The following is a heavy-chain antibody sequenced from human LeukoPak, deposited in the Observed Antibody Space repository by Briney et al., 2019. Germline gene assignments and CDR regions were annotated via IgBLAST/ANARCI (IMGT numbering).Heavy chain of an antibody. V-gene: IGHV1-24*01. D-gene: IGHD2-8*02. CDR1: GYTIDELS. CDR3: ATGDCSGGVCSSDDAFDT. Sequence: ASVKVSCKVSGYTIDELSLHWVRHAPGGGLEWMGGFDPEDKETIYAPKFQGRVTMTVDTSTDTMYMDLISLTSQDTAMYFCATGDCSGGVCSSDDAFDTCGQGTMLIVSP. J-gene: IGHJ3*02. CDR2: FDPEDKET.